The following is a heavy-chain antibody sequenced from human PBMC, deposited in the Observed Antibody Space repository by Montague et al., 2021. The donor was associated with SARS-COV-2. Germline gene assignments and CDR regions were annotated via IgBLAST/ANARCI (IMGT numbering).Heavy chain of an antibody. D-gene: IGHD5-12*01. V-gene: IGHV4-31*03. CDR1: GGSISSSGYY. CDR3: ATSCGYSGYDDIFDY. CDR2: IYYFGCT. Sequence: TLSLTCSVSGGSISSSGYYWSWIRQHPGKGLEWFGHIYYFGCTPYKPSFKSRATITEDTSKNQFSLKLTSVTAADTAVYYCATSCGYSGYDDIFDYWGQGTLVTVSS. J-gene: IGHJ4*02.